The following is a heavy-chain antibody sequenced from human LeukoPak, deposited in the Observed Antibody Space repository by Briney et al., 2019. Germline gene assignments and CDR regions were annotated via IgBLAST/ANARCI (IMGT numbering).Heavy chain of an antibody. CDR2: IYHTGTT. CDR3: ARTSHYVDIAATIPYGIYYFDY. J-gene: IGHJ4*02. V-gene: IGHV4-38-2*02. D-gene: IGHD5-12*01. CDR1: GYSISSDYY. Sequence: PSESLSLTCTVSGYSISSDYYWGWIRQSPGKGLEWIGSIYHTGTTYYNPSLKSRVTISIDTSKNQFSLKLSSVTAADTAVYYCARTSHYVDIAATIPYGIYYFDYWGQGTLVTVSS.